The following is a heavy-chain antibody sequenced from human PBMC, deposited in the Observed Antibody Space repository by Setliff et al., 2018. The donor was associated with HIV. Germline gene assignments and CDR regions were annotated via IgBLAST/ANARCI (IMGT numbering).Heavy chain of an antibody. CDR1: GASISGYY. CDR2: IHGDGTT. V-gene: IGHV4-59*01. D-gene: IGHD3-10*01. Sequence: PSETLSLTCTVSGASISGYYWSWIRQTPGKGLEWIGSIHGDGTTNHNPSLKSRVTISVDTSKNQFSLKLSSVTAADTAVYYCARGNYYASGLDYWGQGTLVTVSS. J-gene: IGHJ4*02. CDR3: ARGNYYASGLDY.